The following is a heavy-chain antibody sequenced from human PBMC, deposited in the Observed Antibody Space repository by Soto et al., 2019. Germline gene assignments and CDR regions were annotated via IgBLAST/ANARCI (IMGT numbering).Heavy chain of an antibody. CDR2: INHSGST. CDR3: ARSRRVVVVAAATAYNWFDP. J-gene: IGHJ5*02. Sequence: PSETLSLTCAVYGGSFSGYYWIWIRQPPGKGLEWIGEINHSGSTNYNPSLKSRVTISVDTSKNQFSLKLSSVTAADTAVYYCARSRRVVVVAAATAYNWFDPWGQGTLVTVSS. D-gene: IGHD2-15*01. CDR1: GGSFSGYY. V-gene: IGHV4-34*01.